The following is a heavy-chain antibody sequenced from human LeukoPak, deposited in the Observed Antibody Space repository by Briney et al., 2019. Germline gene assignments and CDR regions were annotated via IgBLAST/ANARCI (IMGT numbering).Heavy chain of an antibody. J-gene: IGHJ4*02. CDR2: IYTSGST. CDR1: GGSISSYY. D-gene: IGHD6-19*01. CDR3: ARESGRSSSGWYVVY. V-gene: IGHV4-4*07. Sequence: PSETLSLTCTVSGGSISSYYWSWIRQPAGKGLEWIGRIYTSGSTNYIPSLKSRVTMSVDTSKNQFSLKLSSVTAADTAVYYCARESGRSSSGWYVVYWGQGTLVTVSS.